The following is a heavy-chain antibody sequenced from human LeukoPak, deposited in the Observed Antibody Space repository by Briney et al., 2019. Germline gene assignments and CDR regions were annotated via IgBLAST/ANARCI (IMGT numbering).Heavy chain of an antibody. CDR3: ARARRELLLHVWFDP. J-gene: IGHJ5*02. Sequence: ASVKVSCRASGYTFTSYYMHWVRQAPGQGLEWMGIINPSGGSTSYAQKFQGRVTMTRDTSTSTVYMELSSLRSEDTAVYYCARARRELLLHVWFDPWGQGTLVTVSS. D-gene: IGHD1-26*01. CDR2: INPSGGST. V-gene: IGHV1-46*01. CDR1: GYTFTSYY.